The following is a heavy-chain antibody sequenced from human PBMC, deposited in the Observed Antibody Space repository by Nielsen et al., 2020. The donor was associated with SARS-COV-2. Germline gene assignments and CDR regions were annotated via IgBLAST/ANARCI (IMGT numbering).Heavy chain of an antibody. CDR2: ISSSSSYI. CDR1: GFTFSSFS. CDR3: AREVAAMVTNFDY. D-gene: IGHD5-18*01. Sequence: GESLKTSCAASGFTFSSFSMNWVRQAPGKGLEWVSSISSSSSYIYYADSVKGRFTISRDNAKNSLYLHMNSLRAEDTAVYYCAREVAAMVTNFDYWGQGTLVTVSS. V-gene: IGHV3-21*01. J-gene: IGHJ4*02.